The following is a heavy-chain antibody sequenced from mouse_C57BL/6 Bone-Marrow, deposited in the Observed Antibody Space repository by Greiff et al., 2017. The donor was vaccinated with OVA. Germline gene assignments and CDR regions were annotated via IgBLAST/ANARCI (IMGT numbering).Heavy chain of an antibody. CDR1: GFTFSDYY. CDR2: INYDGSST. J-gene: IGHJ3*01. Sequence: EVKLVESEGGLVQPGSSMKLSCTASGFTFSDYYMAWVRQVPEQGLEWVANINYDGSSTYYLDSLKSRFIISRDTASNMLYLHMSSLKSEDTATDYCARVVGGWFADWGQGTLVTVAA. D-gene: IGHD1-1*02. CDR3: ARVVGGWFAD. V-gene: IGHV5-16*01.